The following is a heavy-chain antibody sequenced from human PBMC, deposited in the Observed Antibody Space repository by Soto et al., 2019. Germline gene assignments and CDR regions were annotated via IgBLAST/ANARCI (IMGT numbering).Heavy chain of an antibody. V-gene: IGHV3-9*01. J-gene: IGHJ3*02. D-gene: IGHD3-3*01. CDR3: VKDGLASIFGLVYDGSTI. Sequence: PGGSLRLSCGASGFTFGDYGMHWVRQAPGKGPEWVSGITWNSGARDYAETVKGRFTISRDNAKNTLYLQMNSLRPEDTAFFYFVKDGLASIFGLVYDGSTIWGHGTRFTVSS. CDR2: ITWNSGAR. CDR1: GFTFGDYG.